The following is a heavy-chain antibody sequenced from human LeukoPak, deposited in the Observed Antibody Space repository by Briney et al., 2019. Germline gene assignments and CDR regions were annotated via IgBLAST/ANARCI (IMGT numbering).Heavy chain of an antibody. CDR3: ARKRITMIVDI. V-gene: IGHV4-59*01. D-gene: IGHD3-22*01. CDR2: IYYSGST. Sequence: SETPSLTCTVSGGSISSYYWSWIRQPPGKGLEWIGYIYYSGSTNYNPSLKSRVTISVDTSKNQFSLKLSSVTAADTAVYYCARKRITMIVDIWGQGTMVTVSS. CDR1: GGSISSYY. J-gene: IGHJ3*02.